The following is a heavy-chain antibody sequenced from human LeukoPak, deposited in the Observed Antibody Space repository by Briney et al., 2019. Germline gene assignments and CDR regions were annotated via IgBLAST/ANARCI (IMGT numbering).Heavy chain of an antibody. D-gene: IGHD1-1*01. CDR2: IYYSGSP. Sequence: SETLSLTCTVSGGSISSNNYYWGWIRQPPGKGLEWIGSIYYSGSPYYNPSLKSRVTISVDTSKNQFSLRLSSVTAADTAVYYCATWRTAKTGFDYWGQGTLVTFSS. V-gene: IGHV4-39*01. CDR1: GGSISSNNYY. CDR3: ATWRTAKTGFDY. J-gene: IGHJ4*02.